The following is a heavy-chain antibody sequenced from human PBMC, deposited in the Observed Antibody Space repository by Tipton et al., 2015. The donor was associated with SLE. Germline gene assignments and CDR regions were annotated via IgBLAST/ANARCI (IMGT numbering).Heavy chain of an antibody. D-gene: IGHD3-16*01. J-gene: IGHJ4*02. CDR1: TFSSYA. CDR3: AGDLRLGELPFYYFDY. CDR2: IYYSGST. V-gene: IGHV4-39*07. Sequence: TFSSYAMSWVRQAPGKGLEWIGSIYYSGSTYYNPSLKSRVTISVDTSKNQFSLKLSSVTAADTAVYYCAGDLRLGELPFYYFDYWGQGTLVTVSS.